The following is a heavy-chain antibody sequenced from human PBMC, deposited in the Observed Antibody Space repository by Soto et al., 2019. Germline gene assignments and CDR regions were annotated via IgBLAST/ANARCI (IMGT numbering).Heavy chain of an antibody. CDR2: IYWDDVK. Sequence: QITLKESGPTLVKPTQTLTLTCTFSGFSLTTSGAGVGWIRQPPGKALEWLALIYWDDVKAYSPSLKSRLTITKDTSKNQVVLTMSNMDPVDTATYYCAHRLGRGEVRGVFAPHFDSWGQGSLVTVSS. D-gene: IGHD3-10*01. V-gene: IGHV2-5*02. J-gene: IGHJ4*02. CDR1: GFSLTTSGAG. CDR3: AHRLGRGEVRGVFAPHFDS.